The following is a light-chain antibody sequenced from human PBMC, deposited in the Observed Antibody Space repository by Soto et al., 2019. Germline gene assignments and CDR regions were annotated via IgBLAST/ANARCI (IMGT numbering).Light chain of an antibody. CDR3: SPYAGSSLPVA. CDR2: DVT. J-gene: IGLJ2*01. CDR1: SSDVGAYNF. Sequence: QSVVTQPPSASGSPGQSVTISCTGSSSDVGAYNFVSWYQQHPGKAPKLMIYDVTKRPSGVPDRFSGSKSGNTASLTVSGLQVDVEADYCCSPYAGSSLPVAFGGGTKVTVL. V-gene: IGLV2-8*01.